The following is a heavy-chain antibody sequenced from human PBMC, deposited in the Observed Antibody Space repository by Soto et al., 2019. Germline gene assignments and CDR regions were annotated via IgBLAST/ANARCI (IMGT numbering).Heavy chain of an antibody. V-gene: IGHV4-30-4*08. CDR3: ASAGFGELLAHGMDV. CDR1: RVCIRSGGYY. J-gene: IGHJ6*02. Sequence: TLSLTCTVSRVCIRSGGYYWSWIRQHPGKGLEWIGYIYYSGSTYYNPSLKSRVTISVDTSKNQFSLKLSSVTAADTAVYYCASAGFGELLAHGMDVWGQXTTVTVSS. CDR2: IYYSGST. D-gene: IGHD3-10*01.